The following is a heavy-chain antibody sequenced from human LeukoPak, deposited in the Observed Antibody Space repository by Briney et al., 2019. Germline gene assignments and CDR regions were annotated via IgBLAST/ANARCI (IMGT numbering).Heavy chain of an antibody. Sequence: GASVKVSCKASGGTFSSYAISWVRQAPGQGLEWMGGIIPIFGTANYAQKFQGRVTITADESTSTAYMELSSLRSEDTAVYYCARGYDSSGYYPPSDYWGQGTLVTVSS. J-gene: IGHJ4*02. CDR3: ARGYDSSGYYPPSDY. CDR2: IIPIFGTA. D-gene: IGHD3-22*01. CDR1: GGTFSSYA. V-gene: IGHV1-69*13.